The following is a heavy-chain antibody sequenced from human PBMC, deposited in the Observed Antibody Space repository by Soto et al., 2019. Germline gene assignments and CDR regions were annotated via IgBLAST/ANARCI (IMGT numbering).Heavy chain of an antibody. V-gene: IGHV1-46*01. D-gene: IGHD2-15*01. CDR2: INPSGGST. Sequence: ASVKVSCKASGYAFTSYYMHWVRQAPGQGLEWMGIINPSGGSTSYAQKFQGRVTMTRDTSTSTVYMELSSLRSEDTAVYYCARDLRRVAYFDYWGQGTLVTVSS. CDR1: GYAFTSYY. CDR3: ARDLRRVAYFDY. J-gene: IGHJ4*02.